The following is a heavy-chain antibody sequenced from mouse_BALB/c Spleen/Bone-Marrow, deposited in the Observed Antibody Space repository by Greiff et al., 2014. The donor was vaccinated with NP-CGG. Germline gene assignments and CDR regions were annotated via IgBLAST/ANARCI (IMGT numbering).Heavy chain of an antibody. Sequence: VQLQQSDAELVKPGASVKISCKASGYTFTDHAIHWAKQKPEQGLEWIGYISPGTGSIKYNEKFKDKVTLNADESSSTAYMQLNSLTSEDSTVYFCNYYGNTFDYWGQGTTLTVSS. J-gene: IGHJ2*01. CDR2: ISPGTGSI. CDR3: NYYGNTFDY. CDR1: GYTFTDHA. V-gene: IGHV1S53*02. D-gene: IGHD1-1*01.